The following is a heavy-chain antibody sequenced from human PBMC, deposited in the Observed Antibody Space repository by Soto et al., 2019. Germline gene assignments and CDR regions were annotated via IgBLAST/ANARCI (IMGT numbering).Heavy chain of an antibody. CDR3: AKDLQLVRNYYYYGMDV. CDR2: ISYDGSNK. Sequence: PGGSLRLSCAASGFTFSSYGMHWVRQAPGKGLEWVAVISYDGSNKYYADSVKGRFTISRDNSKNTLYLQMNSLRAEDTAVYYCAKDLQLVRNYYYYGMDVWGQGTTVTVSS. D-gene: IGHD6-6*01. V-gene: IGHV3-30*18. CDR1: GFTFSSYG. J-gene: IGHJ6*02.